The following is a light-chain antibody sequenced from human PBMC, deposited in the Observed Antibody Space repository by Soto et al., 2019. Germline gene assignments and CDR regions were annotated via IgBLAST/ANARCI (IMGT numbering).Light chain of an antibody. J-gene: IGKJ1*01. CDR2: GAS. V-gene: IGKV3D-15*02. CDR1: QTVLSN. CDR3: QVYNSSPWT. Sequence: EIVMTQSPATLSVSPGERATLSCRASQTVLSNLAWYQQKPGQAPRLVVYGASTRASGFPDRFSGSGSGTDFTLTISRLEPEDFAMYYCQVYNSSPWTFGQGTKVDIK.